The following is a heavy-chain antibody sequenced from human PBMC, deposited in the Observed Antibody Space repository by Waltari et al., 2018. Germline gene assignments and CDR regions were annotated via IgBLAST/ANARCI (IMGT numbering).Heavy chain of an antibody. J-gene: IGHJ4*02. CDR1: GFPFSSYA. D-gene: IGHD2-15*01. CDR3: AKNTDIVVVVAATVY. CDR2: ISGSGGST. Sequence: EVQLLESGGGLVQPGGSLRLSCAASGFPFSSYAMSWVRQAPGKGLGWVSAISGSGGSTYYADSVKGRFTISRDNSKNTLYLQMNSLRAEDTAVYYCAKNTDIVVVVAATVYWGQGTLVTVSS. V-gene: IGHV3-23*01.